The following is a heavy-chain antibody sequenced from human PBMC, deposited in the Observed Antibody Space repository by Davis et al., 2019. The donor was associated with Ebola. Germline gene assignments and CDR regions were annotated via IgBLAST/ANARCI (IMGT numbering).Heavy chain of an antibody. CDR2: ISAYNGNT. CDR3: TCPNRDYYYGMDV. CDR1: GYTFTSYG. D-gene: IGHD1-14*01. V-gene: IGHV1-18*01. J-gene: IGHJ6*02. Sequence: ASVKVSCEASGYTFTSYGISWVRQAPGQGLEWMGWISAYNGNTNYAQKLQGRVTMTTDTSTSTAYMELRSLRSDDTAVYYCTCPNRDYYYGMDVWGQGTTVTVSS.